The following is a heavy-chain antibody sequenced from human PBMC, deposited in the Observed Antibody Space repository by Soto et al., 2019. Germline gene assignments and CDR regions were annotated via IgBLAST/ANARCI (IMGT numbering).Heavy chain of an antibody. CDR1: GDTFTDYY. CDR3: ARGGHVVVVTAALDY. V-gene: IGHV1-46*01. D-gene: IGHD2-21*02. J-gene: IGHJ4*02. CDR2: VNPSGGHT. Sequence: QVQLMQSGAEVKKPGASVKVSCKASGDTFTDYYIHWVRQAPGQGLEWMGTVNPSGGHTTYAQHFLGRMTMTRDTSTSTLYTELTSLTSDDTAIYYCARGGHVVVVTAALDYWGQGTLVTVSS.